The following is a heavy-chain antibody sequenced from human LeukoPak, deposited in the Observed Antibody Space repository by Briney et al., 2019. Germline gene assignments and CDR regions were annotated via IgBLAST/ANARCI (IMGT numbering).Heavy chain of an antibody. Sequence: SETLSLTCTVPGGSISSSSYYWGWIRQPPGKGLEWIGSIYYSGSTYYNPSLKSRVTISVDTSKNQFSLKLSSVTAADTAVYYCARVRAGGNYDILTGYHNWFDPWGQGTLVTVSS. D-gene: IGHD3-9*01. CDR1: GGSISSSSYY. V-gene: IGHV4-39*07. CDR2: IYYSGST. J-gene: IGHJ5*02. CDR3: ARVRAGGNYDILTGYHNWFDP.